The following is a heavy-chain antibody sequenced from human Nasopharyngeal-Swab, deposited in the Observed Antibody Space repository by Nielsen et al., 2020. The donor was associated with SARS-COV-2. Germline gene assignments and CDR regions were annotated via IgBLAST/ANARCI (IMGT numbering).Heavy chain of an antibody. D-gene: IGHD3-3*01. CDR2: ISGDGVGT. CDR3: AKSIGELLSPFDY. J-gene: IGHJ4*02. V-gene: IGHV3-43*02. Sequence: GESLKISCAASGFSFDDYAMHWVRQAPGKGLEWVSLISGDGVGTFYADSVKGRFTISRDNSKNSLYLQMNNLRSEDTAFYYCAKSIGELLSPFDYWGQGTLVTVSS. CDR1: GFSFDDYA.